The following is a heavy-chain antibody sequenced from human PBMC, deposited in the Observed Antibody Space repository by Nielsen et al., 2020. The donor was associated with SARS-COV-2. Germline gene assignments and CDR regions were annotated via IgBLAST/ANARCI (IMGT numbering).Heavy chain of an antibody. V-gene: IGHV3-23*01. CDR2: ISGSGGST. Sequence: GESLKISCAASGFTFSSYAMSWVRQAPGKGLEWVSAISGSGGSTYYADSVKGRFTISRDNSKNTLYLQMNSLRAEDTALYYCAKFAVAGSLVDYWGQGTLVTVSS. CDR3: AKFAVAGSLVDY. J-gene: IGHJ4*02. CDR1: GFTFSSYA. D-gene: IGHD6-19*01.